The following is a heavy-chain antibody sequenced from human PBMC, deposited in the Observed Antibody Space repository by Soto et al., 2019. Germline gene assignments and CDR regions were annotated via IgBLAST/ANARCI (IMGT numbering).Heavy chain of an antibody. CDR2: ISYDGTNT. D-gene: IGHD2-2*01. V-gene: IGHV3-30-3*01. J-gene: IGHJ6*02. CDR3: ARDPVVVVPAARGPPYGMDV. CDR1: GFIFSTFT. Sequence: GGSLRLSCAASGFIFSTFTMHWVRQAPGKGLEWVAVISYDGTNTYYADSVKGRFTISRDNSKNTLDLQMSSLRSEDTAVYYCARDPVVVVPAARGPPYGMDVWGQGTTVTVSS.